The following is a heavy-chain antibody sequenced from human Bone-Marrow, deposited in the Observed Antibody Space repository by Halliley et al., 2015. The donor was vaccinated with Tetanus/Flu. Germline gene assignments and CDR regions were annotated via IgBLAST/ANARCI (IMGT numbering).Heavy chain of an antibody. CDR1: GGSMSTIGHS. Sequence: TLSLTCTVSGGSMSTIGHSWSWIRQPPGKGLEWIGYIYYTGNSYDNPSLRSRVTFSLDKSKNQFSLKVNSVTAADTAVYYCARHGVAIASSTTSLLPPDPWGQGILVIVSS. CDR3: ARHGVAIASSTTSLLPPDP. D-gene: IGHD1-26*01. J-gene: IGHJ5*02. CDR2: IYYTGNS. V-gene: IGHV4-30-2*01.